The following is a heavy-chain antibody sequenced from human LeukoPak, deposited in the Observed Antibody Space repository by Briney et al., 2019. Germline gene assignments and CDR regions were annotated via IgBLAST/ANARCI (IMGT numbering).Heavy chain of an antibody. CDR2: IIPIFGTA. V-gene: IGHV1-69*06. CDR1: GGTFSSYA. D-gene: IGHD2/OR15-2a*01. J-gene: IGHJ6*03. Sequence: SVKVSCKASGGTFSSYAISWVRQAPGQGLEWMGGIIPIFGTANYAQKFQGRVTITADKSTSTAYMELSSLRSEDTAVYYCATSMASPGYYYYYMDVWGKGTTVTVSS. CDR3: ATSMASPGYYYYYMDV.